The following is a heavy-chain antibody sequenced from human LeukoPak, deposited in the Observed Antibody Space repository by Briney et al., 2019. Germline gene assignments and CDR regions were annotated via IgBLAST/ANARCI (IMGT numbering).Heavy chain of an antibody. Sequence: PGGSLRLSCAASGFTFSSYSMNWVCQAPGKGLEWVSSISSSSSYIYYADSVKGRFTISRDNAKNSLYLQMNSLRAEDTAVYYCARGSPYYDILTGYSWFDPWGQGTLVTVSS. CDR3: ARGSPYYDILTGYSWFDP. CDR1: GFTFSSYS. V-gene: IGHV3-21*01. D-gene: IGHD3-9*01. J-gene: IGHJ5*02. CDR2: ISSSSSYI.